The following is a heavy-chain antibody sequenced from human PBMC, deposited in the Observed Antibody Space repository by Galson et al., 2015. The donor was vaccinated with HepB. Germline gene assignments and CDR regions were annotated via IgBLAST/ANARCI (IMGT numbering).Heavy chain of an antibody. CDR2: ISYDGSNK. V-gene: IGHV3-30-3*01. Sequence: SLRLSCAASGFTFSSYAMHWVRQAPGKGLEWVAVISYDGSNKYYADSVKGRFTISRDNSKNTLYLQMNSLRAEDTAVYYCARGNRAQSPTLSFDYWGQGTLVTVSS. J-gene: IGHJ4*02. CDR1: GFTFSSYA. D-gene: IGHD3-10*01. CDR3: ARGNRAQSPTLSFDY.